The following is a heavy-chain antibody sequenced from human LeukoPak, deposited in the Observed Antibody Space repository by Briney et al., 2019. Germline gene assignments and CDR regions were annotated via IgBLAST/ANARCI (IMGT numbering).Heavy chain of an antibody. D-gene: IGHD6-6*01. CDR1: GFTFSSYG. J-gene: IGHJ4*02. CDR3: AKEVFSSSSDFDY. Sequence: QPGGSLRLSCAASGFTFSSYGMHWVRQAPGKGLEWVAVISYDGSNKYYADSVKGRFTISRDNSKNTLYLQMNSLRAEDTAVYYCAKEVFSSSSDFDYWGQGTLVTVSS. V-gene: IGHV3-30*18. CDR2: ISYDGSNK.